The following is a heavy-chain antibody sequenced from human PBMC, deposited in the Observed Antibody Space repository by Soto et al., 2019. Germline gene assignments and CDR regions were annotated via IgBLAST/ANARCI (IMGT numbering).Heavy chain of an antibody. CDR3: ARASVVVTAIPFDY. D-gene: IGHD2-21*02. CDR1: GGSISSGGYY. V-gene: IGHV4-31*03. J-gene: IGHJ4*02. CDR2: IYYSGST. Sequence: SETLSLTCTVSGGSISSGGYYWSWIRQHPGKGLEWIGYIYYSGSTYYNPSLKGRVTISVDTSKNQFSLKLSSVTAADTAVYYCARASVVVTAIPFDYWGQGTLVTVSS.